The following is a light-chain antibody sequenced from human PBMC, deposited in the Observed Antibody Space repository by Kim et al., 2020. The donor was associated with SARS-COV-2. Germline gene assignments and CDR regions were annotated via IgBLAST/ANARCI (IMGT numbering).Light chain of an antibody. CDR1: QSVSNN. V-gene: IGKV3-15*01. CDR3: QQYNDWLA. Sequence: SVSPGERATLFCRAGQSVSNNLAWYQQKPGQTPRLLIYGASTRATGIPARFSGRGSGTEFTLTISSLQSEDFAVYYCQQYNDWLAFGGGTKVDIK. CDR2: GAS. J-gene: IGKJ4*01.